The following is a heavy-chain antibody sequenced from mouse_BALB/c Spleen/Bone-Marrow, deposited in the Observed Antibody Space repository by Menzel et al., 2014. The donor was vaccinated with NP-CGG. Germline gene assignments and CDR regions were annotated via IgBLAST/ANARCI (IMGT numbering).Heavy chain of an antibody. Sequence: VKLVESGAEVVRPGTSVKVSCKASGYDFTSYLIEWIKQRPGQGLEWIGVINPGSGGSNYNEKFTGKATLTVDKSSSTAYMQLSSLTSDDSAVYFCARNANWLFTYWGQGTLVTVSA. CDR2: INPGSGGS. J-gene: IGHJ3*01. V-gene: IGHV1-54*01. CDR3: ARNANWLFTY. D-gene: IGHD4-1*01. CDR1: GYDFTSYL.